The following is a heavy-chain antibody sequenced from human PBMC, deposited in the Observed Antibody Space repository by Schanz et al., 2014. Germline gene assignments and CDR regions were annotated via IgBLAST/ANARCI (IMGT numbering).Heavy chain of an antibody. V-gene: IGHV1-46*01. D-gene: IGHD2-21*01. CDR3: ARDRLECGPECYSVEVFEI. CDR2: INPSGGST. J-gene: IGHJ1*01. Sequence: QVQLVQSGAEVKKPGASVQASRKASGYTFTSDSMHWVRQAPGQGLEWMGMINPSGGSTTYAQKFQGRVTMTRDTSTSTVYMELSGLRSEDTAVYYCARDRLECGPECYSVEVFEIWSHCPLIVVSS. CDR1: GYTFTSDS.